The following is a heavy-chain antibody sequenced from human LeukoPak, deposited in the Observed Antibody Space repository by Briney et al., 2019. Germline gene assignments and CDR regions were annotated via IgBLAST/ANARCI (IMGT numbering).Heavy chain of an antibody. Sequence: ASVKVSCKASGYTFTSYAMHWVRQAPGQRLEWMGWINAGNGNTKYSQKFQGRVTITRDTSASTAYMELSSLRSEDTAVYYCARGGRGCGGDCYDYFDYWGQGTLVTVSS. CDR3: ARGGRGCGGDCYDYFDY. D-gene: IGHD2-21*02. CDR1: GYTFTSYA. J-gene: IGHJ4*02. CDR2: INAGNGNT. V-gene: IGHV1-3*01.